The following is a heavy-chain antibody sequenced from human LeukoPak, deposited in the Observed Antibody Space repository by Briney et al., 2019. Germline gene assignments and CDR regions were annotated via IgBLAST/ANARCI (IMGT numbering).Heavy chain of an antibody. CDR2: VSIGGTYI. D-gene: IGHD4-17*01. Sequence: PGGSLRLSCAASGFTFSSYGMNWVRQAPGKGLEWVSFVSIGGTYIYYADSVKGRFTISRDDAKNSLYLQMNCLTAEDTAEYYCARNKINTVTTGWYFDLWGRGTLVTVSS. J-gene: IGHJ2*01. V-gene: IGHV3-21*01. CDR3: ARNKINTVTTGWYFDL. CDR1: GFTFSSYG.